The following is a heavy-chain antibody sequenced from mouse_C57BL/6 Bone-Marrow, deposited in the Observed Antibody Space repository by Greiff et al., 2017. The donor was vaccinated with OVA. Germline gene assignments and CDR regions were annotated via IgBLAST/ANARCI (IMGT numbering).Heavy chain of an antibody. CDR2: ISDGGSYT. Sequence: EVQVVESGGGLVKPGGSLKLSCAASGFTFSSYAMSWVRQTPEKRLEWVATISDGGSYTYYPDNVKGRFTISRDNAKNNLYLQMSHLKSEDTAMYYCARGYAMDYWGQGTSVTVSS. V-gene: IGHV5-4*01. CDR3: ARGYAMDY. J-gene: IGHJ4*01. CDR1: GFTFSSYA.